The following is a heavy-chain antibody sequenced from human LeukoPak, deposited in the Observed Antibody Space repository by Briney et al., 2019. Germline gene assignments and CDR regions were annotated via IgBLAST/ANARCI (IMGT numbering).Heavy chain of an antibody. J-gene: IGHJ3*02. CDR3: ARANYGSGSNYKGDAFDI. D-gene: IGHD3-10*01. CDR1: GGSISSYS. CDR2: ISTSGSTK. V-gene: IGHV3-48*01. Sequence: ETLSLTCTVSGGSISSYSWNWVRQAPGKGLEWVSYISTSGSTKYYADSVKGRFTVSRDDPKNTLNLQMNSLRAEDTAVYYCARANYGSGSNYKGDAFDIWGQGTMVTVSS.